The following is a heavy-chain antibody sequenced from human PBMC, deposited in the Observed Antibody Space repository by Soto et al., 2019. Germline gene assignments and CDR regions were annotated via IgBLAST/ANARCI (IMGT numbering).Heavy chain of an antibody. CDR1: GFTFTSSA. CDR3: AAVGYGSGSYYSPYYYYYGMDV. Sequence: ASVKVSCKASGFTFTSSAVQWVRQARGQRLEWIGWIVVGSGNTNYAQKFQERVTITRDMSTSTAYMALSSLRSEDTAVYYCAAVGYGSGSYYSPYYYYYGMDVWGQGTTVTVSS. J-gene: IGHJ6*02. V-gene: IGHV1-58*01. D-gene: IGHD3-10*01. CDR2: IVVGSGNT.